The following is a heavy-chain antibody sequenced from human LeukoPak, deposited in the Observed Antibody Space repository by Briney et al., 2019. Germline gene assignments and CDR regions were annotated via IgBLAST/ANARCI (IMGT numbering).Heavy chain of an antibody. D-gene: IGHD6-19*01. V-gene: IGHV4-59*08. CDR3: ARHEDSSGWCFDY. CDR1: GGSISSYY. Sequence: PSETLSLTCTVSGGSISSYYWSWIRQPPGKGLEWIGYVYYSGSTNYTPSLKSRVTISVDTSKNQFSLKLSSVTAADTAVYYCARHEDSSGWCFDYWGQGTLVTVSS. J-gene: IGHJ4*02. CDR2: VYYSGST.